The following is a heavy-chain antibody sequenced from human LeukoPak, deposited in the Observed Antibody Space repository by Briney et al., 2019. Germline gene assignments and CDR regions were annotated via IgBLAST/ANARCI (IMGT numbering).Heavy chain of an antibody. J-gene: IGHJ4*02. Sequence: GGSLRLSCAASGFTFSSYEMNWVRQASGKGLEWVSSISSSSTYIYYADSVMGRFTISRDNAKNSLYLQMNSLRVEDTAVYYCARDLVRGVVDYWGQGTLVTVSS. CDR3: ARDLVRGVVDY. CDR2: ISSSSTYI. CDR1: GFTFSSYE. V-gene: IGHV3-21*01. D-gene: IGHD3-10*02.